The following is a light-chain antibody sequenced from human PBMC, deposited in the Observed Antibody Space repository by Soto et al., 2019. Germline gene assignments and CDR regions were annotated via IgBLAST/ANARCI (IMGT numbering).Light chain of an antibody. CDR1: ALPKQY. CDR2: KDS. J-gene: IGLJ1*01. V-gene: IGLV3-25*02. Sequence: SYELTQPPSVSVSPGQTARITCSGAALPKQYAYWYQQKPGQAPVLVIYKDSERPSGIPERFSGSSSGTTVTLTISGVQAEDEADYYCQSADSSGTDVFGTGTKLTVL. CDR3: QSADSSGTDV.